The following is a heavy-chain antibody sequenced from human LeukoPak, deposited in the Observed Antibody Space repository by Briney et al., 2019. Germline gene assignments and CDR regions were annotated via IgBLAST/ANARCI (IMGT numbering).Heavy chain of an antibody. Sequence: ASVKVSCKACGYIFAGYYMHWVRQAPGQGLEWMGWINTNSGGTNYAQKFEGRVTMTRDTSITTAYMELSRLRSDDTAVYYCARDSSSRGYSGYDLIFDYWGQGTLVTVSS. J-gene: IGHJ4*02. V-gene: IGHV1-2*02. CDR3: ARDSSSRGYSGYDLIFDY. CDR1: GYIFAGYY. CDR2: INTNSGGT. D-gene: IGHD5-12*01.